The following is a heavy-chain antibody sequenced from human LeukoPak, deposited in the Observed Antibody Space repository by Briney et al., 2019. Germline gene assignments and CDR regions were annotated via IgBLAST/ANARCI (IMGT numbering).Heavy chain of an antibody. D-gene: IGHD1-26*01. J-gene: IGHJ4*02. V-gene: IGHV3-23*01. CDR2: ISGGGYGT. Sequence: GGSLRLSCAASGFTFTSYAMTWVRQAPGKGLEWVSTISGGGYGTNYADSVMGRFTISRDNSKNTVYLQMNSLRVEDTAVYYCVKDVGGRATPFDYWGQGTLITVSS. CDR3: VKDVGGRATPFDY. CDR1: GFTFTSYA.